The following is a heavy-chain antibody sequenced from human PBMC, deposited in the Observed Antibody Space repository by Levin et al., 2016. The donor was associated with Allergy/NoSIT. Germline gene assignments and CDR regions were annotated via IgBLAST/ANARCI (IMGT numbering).Heavy chain of an antibody. Sequence: GESLKISCAASGFTLSTYAIHWVRQAPGKGLEWLAVTPFVGSNVDNEYYADSVKGRFTISRENSKNTLYLQMNSLRVEDTAVYYCTKIRTSGYGDAFDIWGQGTMVGVSS. CDR1: GFTLSTYA. CDR2: TPFVGSNVDNE. V-gene: IGHV3-30*18. J-gene: IGHJ3*02. D-gene: IGHD3-22*01. CDR3: TKIRTSGYGDAFDI.